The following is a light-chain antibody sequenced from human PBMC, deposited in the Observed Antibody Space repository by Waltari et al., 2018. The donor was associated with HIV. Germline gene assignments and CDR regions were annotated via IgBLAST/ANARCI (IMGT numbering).Light chain of an antibody. CDR3: LLSYAGPRPWV. CDR1: PGPVTRGHH. V-gene: IGLV7-46*01. CDR2: DTT. J-gene: IGLJ3*02. Sequence: QAVVTPEPSLTVSPGGTVTLTCGSSPGPVTRGHHPYWFQQRPGQAPRTLIYDTTNKHSWTPARFSGSLLGGKAALTLSGAQPEDEAEYYCLLSYAGPRPWVFGGGTKVTVL.